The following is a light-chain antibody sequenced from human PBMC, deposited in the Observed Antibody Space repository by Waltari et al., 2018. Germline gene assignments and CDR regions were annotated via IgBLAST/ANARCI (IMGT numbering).Light chain of an antibody. V-gene: IGKV3-20*01. CDR1: QSVGKY. Sequence: VLTQSPGTLSLSPGERATLSCRAIQSVGKYLVWYQQKPGQAPRLLIYDASIRATGIPDRFSGSGSGTDFSLTISRLEPEDSAVYYCQKYVNLPATFGQGTKVEI. J-gene: IGKJ1*01. CDR3: QKYVNLPAT. CDR2: DAS.